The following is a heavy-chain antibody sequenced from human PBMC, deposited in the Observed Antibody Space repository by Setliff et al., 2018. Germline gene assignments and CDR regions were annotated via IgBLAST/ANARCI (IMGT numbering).Heavy chain of an antibody. V-gene: IGHV3-23*01. Sequence: GESLKISCAASGFTFSSYAMSWVRQAPGKGLEWVSAISGSGGSTYYADSVKGRFTISRDNSKNTLYLQMNSLRAEDTAVYYCAKNGFGVVALGVNIWFDPWGQGTLVTVSS. D-gene: IGHD3-10*01. CDR2: ISGSGGST. CDR3: AKNGFGVVALGVNIWFDP. J-gene: IGHJ5*02. CDR1: GFTFSSYA.